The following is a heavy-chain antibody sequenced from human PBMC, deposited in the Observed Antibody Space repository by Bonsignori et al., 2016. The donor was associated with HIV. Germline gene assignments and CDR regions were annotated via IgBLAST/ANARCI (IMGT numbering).Heavy chain of an antibody. J-gene: IGHJ4*02. Sequence: WIRQPPGKGLEWIGEITHSGSTNYNPSLKSRVSMSVDTSKNQFSLKLRFVTAADTAVYYCARGRSEERWLQLYLNYWGQGSLVTVSS. CDR2: ITHSGST. D-gene: IGHD5-24*01. V-gene: IGHV4-34*01. CDR3: ARGRSEERWLQLYLNY.